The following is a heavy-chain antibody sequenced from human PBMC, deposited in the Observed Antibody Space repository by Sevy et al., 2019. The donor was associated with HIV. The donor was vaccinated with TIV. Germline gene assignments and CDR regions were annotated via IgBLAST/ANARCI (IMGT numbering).Heavy chain of an antibody. V-gene: IGHV3-48*03. D-gene: IGHD4-17*01. CDR3: ARDLPPSATTVPHFDC. CDR2: ISNSGTAM. Sequence: GGSLRLSCAASGFTFSSYEMNWVRQAPGKGLEWLSYISNSGTAMYYSDSVRGRFTISRDNARGSLYLQMNSLRAEDTAVYYCARDLPPSATTVPHFDCWGQGTLVTVSS. CDR1: GFTFSSYE. J-gene: IGHJ4*02.